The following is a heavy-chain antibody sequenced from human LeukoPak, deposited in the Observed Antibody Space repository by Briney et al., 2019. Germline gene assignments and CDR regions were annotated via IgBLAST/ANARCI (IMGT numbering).Heavy chain of an antibody. CDR2: ILTSGES. J-gene: IGHJ4*02. CDR3: ARLGSYHDF. V-gene: IGHV4-4*09. CDR1: GASISNYY. D-gene: IGHD1-26*01. Sequence: SETLSLTCTVSGASISNYYWSWIRQTPEKGLEWMGRILTSGESRYYPSLESRLTMSIDTSRNQLSLKQTSVTAADTAVYFCARLGSYHDFWGQGALVTVSS.